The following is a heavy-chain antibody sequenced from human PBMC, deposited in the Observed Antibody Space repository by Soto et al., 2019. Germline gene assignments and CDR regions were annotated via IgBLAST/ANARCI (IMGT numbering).Heavy chain of an antibody. CDR2: ISSSSSYI. Sequence: VQLVESGGGLVKPGGSLRLSCAASGFTFSSYSMNWVRQAPGKGLEWVSSISSSSSYIYYADSVKGRFTISRDNAKNSLYLQMNSLRAEDTAVYYCARDDEEDYYGMDVWGQGTTVTVSS. CDR3: ARDDEEDYYGMDV. CDR1: GFTFSSYS. V-gene: IGHV3-21*01. J-gene: IGHJ6*02.